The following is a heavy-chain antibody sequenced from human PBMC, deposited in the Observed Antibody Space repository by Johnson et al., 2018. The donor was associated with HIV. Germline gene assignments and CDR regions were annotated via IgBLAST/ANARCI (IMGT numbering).Heavy chain of an antibody. Sequence: QVQLVESGGGVVQPGGSLRLSCAASGFTFSSYGMHWVRQAPGKGLEWVAFIRYDGSNKYYADSVKGRFTISSDNSKNTLSLQMNSPRAEDTAMYYCAKAEGVGTNAFDIWGQGTMVTVSS. CDR1: GFTFSSYG. V-gene: IGHV3-30*02. CDR2: IRYDGSNK. D-gene: IGHD1-14*01. J-gene: IGHJ3*02. CDR3: AKAEGVGTNAFDI.